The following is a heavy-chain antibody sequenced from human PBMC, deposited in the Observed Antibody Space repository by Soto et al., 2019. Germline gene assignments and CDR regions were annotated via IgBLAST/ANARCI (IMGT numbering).Heavy chain of an antibody. J-gene: IGHJ6*01. D-gene: IGHD3-16*01. Sequence: LRLSGAAAGITFSRYDMNLRRQAPTNRLGLGSSINSPSTYAHYADSLKGRFTISSDHARKLLTLQMDSLREEERAVYYCSMDDGVSSTNVKAFGIWGQGNKITVCS. CDR1: GITFSRYD. CDR2: INSPSTYA. CDR3: SMDDGVSSTNVKAFGI. V-gene: IGHV3-21*01.